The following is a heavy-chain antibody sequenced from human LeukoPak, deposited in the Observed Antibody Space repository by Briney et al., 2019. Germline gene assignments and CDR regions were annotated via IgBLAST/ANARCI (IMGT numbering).Heavy chain of an antibody. CDR2: IKQDGSEK. CDR1: GFTFSSYW. V-gene: IGHV3-7*01. D-gene: IGHD2-21*02. CDR3: ARLAYCGGDCYSDYYYGMDV. J-gene: IGHJ6*02. Sequence: GGSLRLSCTASGFTFSSYWLSWVRQAPGKGLEWVGIIKQDGSEKYYVDTMKGRFTITNDHAKYSLYLQMTSMRAEDTAVYYCARLAYCGGDCYSDYYYGMDVWGQGTTVTVSS.